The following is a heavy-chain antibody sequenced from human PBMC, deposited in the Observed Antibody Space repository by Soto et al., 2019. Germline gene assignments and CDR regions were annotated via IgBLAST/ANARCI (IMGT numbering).Heavy chain of an antibody. CDR1: GGSISSYY. V-gene: IGHV4-59*08. CDR3: ARIVDILTGFYYYYMDV. J-gene: IGHJ6*03. D-gene: IGHD3-9*01. Sequence: PSETLSLTCTVSGGSISSYYWSWIRQPPGKGLEWIGYIYYSGSTNYNPSLKSRVTISVDTSKNQFSLKLSSVTAADTALYYCARIVDILTGFYYYYMDVWGKGTTVTVSS. CDR2: IYYSGST.